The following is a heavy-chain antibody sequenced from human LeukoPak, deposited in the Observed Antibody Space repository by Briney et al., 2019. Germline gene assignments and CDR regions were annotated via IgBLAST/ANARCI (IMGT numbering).Heavy chain of an antibody. Sequence: GGSLRLSCAASGFTFSSYSMNWVRQAPGKGLEWVSSISSSSSYMYYADSVKGRFTISRDNAKNSLYLQMNSLRAEDTAVYYCARMGEEWLRYYYYTDVWGKGTTVTVSS. J-gene: IGHJ6*03. CDR3: ARMGEEWLRYYYYTDV. CDR1: GFTFSSYS. V-gene: IGHV3-21*01. CDR2: ISSSSSYM. D-gene: IGHD3-3*01.